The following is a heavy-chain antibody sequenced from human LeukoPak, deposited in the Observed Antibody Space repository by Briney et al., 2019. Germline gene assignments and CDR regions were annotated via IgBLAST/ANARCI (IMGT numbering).Heavy chain of an antibody. Sequence: SQTLSLTCTVSGGSISSGGYFWSWIRQPAGKGLEWIGRIYNIGNTNYNPSLRSRVTISVDTSKNQFSLKLGSVSAADTAVYHCARVWESVIWGQGTMVTVSS. J-gene: IGHJ3*02. CDR1: GGSISSGGYF. CDR3: ARVWESVI. D-gene: IGHD1-26*01. CDR2: IYNIGNT. V-gene: IGHV4-61*02.